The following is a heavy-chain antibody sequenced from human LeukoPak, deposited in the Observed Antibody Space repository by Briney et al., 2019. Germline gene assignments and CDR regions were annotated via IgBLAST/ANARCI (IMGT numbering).Heavy chain of an antibody. J-gene: IGHJ6*03. D-gene: IGHD2-2*02. CDR1: GVSIGSGGYY. V-gene: IGHV4-61*08. CDR3: ARAGLVPAAIMYYYYYMDV. Sequence: PSETLSLTCAVSGVSIGSGGYYWSWIRQPPGKGLEWIGYIYYSGSTNYNPSLKSRVTISVDTSKNQFSLKLSSVTAADTAVYYCARAGLVPAAIMYYYYYMDVWGKGTTVTVSS. CDR2: IYYSGST.